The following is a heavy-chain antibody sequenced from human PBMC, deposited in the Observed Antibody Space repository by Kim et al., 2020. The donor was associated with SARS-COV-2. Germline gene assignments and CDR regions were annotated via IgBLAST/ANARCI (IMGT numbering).Heavy chain of an antibody. Sequence: ASVKVSRKASGYTFTSYGISWVRQAPGQGLEWMGWISAYNGNTNYAQKLQGRVTMTTDTSTSTAYMELRSLTSDDTAVYYCAGVEGPNNWNYVGDNWFDPWGQGTLVTVSS. CDR1: GYTFTSYG. CDR3: AGVEGPNNWNYVGDNWFDP. D-gene: IGHD1-7*01. V-gene: IGHV1-18*01. CDR2: ISAYNGNT. J-gene: IGHJ5*02.